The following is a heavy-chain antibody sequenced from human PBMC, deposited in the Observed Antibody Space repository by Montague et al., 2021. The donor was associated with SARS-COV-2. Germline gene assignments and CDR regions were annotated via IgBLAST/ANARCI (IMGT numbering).Heavy chain of an antibody. CDR1: GASISRYDCC. CDR3: ARLRPDGTVVASDMPIDA. Sequence: SETLSLTCTVSGASISRYDCCWAWMRQRQGQGLEVISSLRDSSNSNSSLYLEGTITISVDTSENHFSLKLGSVTAADTAVHYCARLRPDGTVVASDMPIDAWGQGTTVTVSS. V-gene: IGHV4-39*02. J-gene: IGHJ6*02. CDR2: LRDSSNS. D-gene: IGHD1-14*01.